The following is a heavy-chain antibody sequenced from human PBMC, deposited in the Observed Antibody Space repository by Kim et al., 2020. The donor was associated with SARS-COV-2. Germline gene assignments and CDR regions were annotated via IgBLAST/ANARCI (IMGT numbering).Heavy chain of an antibody. CDR3: AIDVVRGPPHRDAFDI. J-gene: IGHJ3*02. CDR2: IKQDGSEK. V-gene: IGHV3-7*01. Sequence: GGSLRLSCAASGFTFSSYWMSWVRQAPGKGLEWVANIKQDGSEKYYVDSVKGRFTISRDNAKNSLYLQMNSLRAEDTAVYYCAIDVVRGPPHRDAFDIWGQGTMVTVSS. CDR1: GFTFSSYW. D-gene: IGHD3-10*01.